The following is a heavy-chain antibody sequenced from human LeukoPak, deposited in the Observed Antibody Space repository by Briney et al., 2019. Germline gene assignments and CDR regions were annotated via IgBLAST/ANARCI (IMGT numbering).Heavy chain of an antibody. D-gene: IGHD5-18*01. CDR3: ARGTIQLWLGYYYMDV. V-gene: IGHV1-8*01. CDR1: GYTFTSYD. J-gene: IGHJ6*03. CDR2: MNPNSGNT. Sequence: ASVKVSCKASGYTFTSYDINWVRQATGQGLEWMGWMNPNSGNTGYAQKFQGRVTMTRNTSISTAYMELSSLRSEDTAVYYCARGTIQLWLGYYYMDVWGKGTTVTISS.